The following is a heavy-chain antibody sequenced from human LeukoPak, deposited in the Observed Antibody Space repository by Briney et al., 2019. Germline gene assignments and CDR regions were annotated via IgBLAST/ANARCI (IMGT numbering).Heavy chain of an antibody. V-gene: IGHV3-21*01. CDR2: ISTAGNLI. J-gene: IGHJ4*02. CDR3: ARTVEGHFDF. Sequence: IPGGSLRLFCTASALTLSTYNTNGVRQSPGKGLEWVSYISTAGNLINYADSVWGRFSISRDNARNSLYLQMNSLTAEDTAVYYCARTVEGHFDFRGQGTLVTVSS. CDR1: ALTLSTYN. D-gene: IGHD5-24*01.